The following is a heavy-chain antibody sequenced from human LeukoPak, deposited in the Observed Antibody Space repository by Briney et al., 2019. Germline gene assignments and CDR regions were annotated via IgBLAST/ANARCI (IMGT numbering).Heavy chain of an antibody. D-gene: IGHD3-3*01. J-gene: IGHJ6*03. CDR3: ARHFSPRRRGYDFWSGYQGYYYMDV. Sequence: PSETLSLTCAVYGGSFSGYYWGWIRQPPGKGLEWIGSIYYSGGTYYNPSLKSRVTISVDTSKNQFSLKLSSVTAADTAVYYCARHFSPRRRGYDFWSGYQGYYYMDVWGKGTTVTVSS. CDR2: IYYSGGT. CDR1: GGSFSGYY. V-gene: IGHV4-39*01.